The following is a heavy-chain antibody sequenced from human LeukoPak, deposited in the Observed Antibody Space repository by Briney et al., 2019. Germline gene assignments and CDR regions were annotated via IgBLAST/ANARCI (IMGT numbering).Heavy chain of an antibody. CDR2: IIARDGST. CDR1: GFTFSTFD. Sequence: GRSLRLSCAASGFTFSTFDMSWVRQAPGMGLEWVSAIIARDGSTYYADSVKGRFTISRDNSKNTLYLQMTSLRAGDTAVYYCTKGAWLDFWGQGTLVTVSS. V-gene: IGHV3-23*01. J-gene: IGHJ4*02. CDR3: TKGAWLDF.